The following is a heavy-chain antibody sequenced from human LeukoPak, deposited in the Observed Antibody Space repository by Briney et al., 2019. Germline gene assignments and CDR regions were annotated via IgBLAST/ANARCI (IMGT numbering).Heavy chain of an antibody. CDR2: IYYSGST. Sequence: SETLSLTCTVSGGSISSYYWSWIRQPPGKGLEWIGYIYYSGSTNYNPSLKSRVTISVDTSKNQFSLKLSSVTAADTAVYYCARVGSTMVRGVIIRASWFDPWGQGTLVTVSS. CDR1: GGSISSYY. V-gene: IGHV4-59*01. CDR3: ARVGSTMVRGVIIRASWFDP. D-gene: IGHD3-10*01. J-gene: IGHJ5*02.